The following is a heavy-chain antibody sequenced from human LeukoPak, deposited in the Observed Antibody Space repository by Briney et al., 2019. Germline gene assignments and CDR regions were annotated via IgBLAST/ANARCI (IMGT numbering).Heavy chain of an antibody. D-gene: IGHD4-17*01. CDR3: TTARGPYASGHY. J-gene: IGHJ4*02. CDR2: IKSKSYGGTT. Sequence: GGSLRLSCAASGFTFTNAWTNWVRQAPGKGLEWVGLIKSKSYGGTTDYAAPVKGRFTISRDDSKNTLYLQMNSLRTEDTAVYYCTTARGPYASGHYWGQGVLVTVSS. CDR1: GFTFTNAW. V-gene: IGHV3-15*07.